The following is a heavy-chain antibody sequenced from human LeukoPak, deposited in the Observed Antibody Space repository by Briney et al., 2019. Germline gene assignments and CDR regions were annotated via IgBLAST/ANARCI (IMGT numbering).Heavy chain of an antibody. Sequence: EASVKVSCKASGGTFSSYAISWVRQAPGQGLEWMGGIIPIFGTANYAQKFQGRVTITADKSTSTAYMELSSLRSEDTAVYYRASKGIAVAGTYYYYGMDVWGKGTTVTVSS. CDR3: ASKGIAVAGTYYYYGMDV. CDR1: GGTFSSYA. CDR2: IIPIFGTA. V-gene: IGHV1-69*06. J-gene: IGHJ6*04. D-gene: IGHD6-19*01.